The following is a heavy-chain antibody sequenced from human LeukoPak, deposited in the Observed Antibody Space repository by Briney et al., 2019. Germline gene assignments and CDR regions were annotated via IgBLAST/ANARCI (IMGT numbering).Heavy chain of an antibody. CDR1: GGTFSSYA. Sequence: GASVKVSCKASGGTFSSYAISWVRQAPGQGLEWMGWINPNSGGTNYAQKFQGRVTMTRDTSISTAYMELSRLRSDDTAVYYCARDEGPYSSSSGPSPFDYWGQGTLVTVSS. CDR2: INPNSGGT. CDR3: ARDEGPYSSSSGPSPFDY. J-gene: IGHJ4*02. V-gene: IGHV1-2*02. D-gene: IGHD6-6*01.